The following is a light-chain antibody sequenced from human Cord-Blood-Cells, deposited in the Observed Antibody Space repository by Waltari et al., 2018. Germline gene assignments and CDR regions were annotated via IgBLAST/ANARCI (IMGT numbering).Light chain of an antibody. CDR1: QSVSSN. CDR3: QQYNNWPPYT. V-gene: IGKV3-15*01. Sequence: DIVMTQSPATLSVSPGERATSSCRASQSVSSNLAWYQQKPGQAPRLLIYGASTRATGIPARFSGSGSGTEFTLTISSLQSEDVAVYYCQQYNNWPPYTFGQGTKLEIK. CDR2: GAS. J-gene: IGKJ2*01.